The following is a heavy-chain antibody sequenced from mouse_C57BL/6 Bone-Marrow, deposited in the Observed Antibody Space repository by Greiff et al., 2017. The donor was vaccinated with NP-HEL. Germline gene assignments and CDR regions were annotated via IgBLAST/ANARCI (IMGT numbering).Heavy chain of an antibody. Sequence: QVTLKECGPGILQPSQTLSLTCSFSGFSLSTFGMGVGWIRQPSGKGLEWLAHIWWDDDKYYNPALKSRLTISKDTSKKQVFLKIANVDTAVTATYYCARITPHYYGSSYWYFDVWGTGTTVTVSS. D-gene: IGHD1-1*01. CDR3: ARITPHYYGSSYWYFDV. V-gene: IGHV8-8*01. J-gene: IGHJ1*03. CDR2: IWWDDDK. CDR1: GFSLSTFGMG.